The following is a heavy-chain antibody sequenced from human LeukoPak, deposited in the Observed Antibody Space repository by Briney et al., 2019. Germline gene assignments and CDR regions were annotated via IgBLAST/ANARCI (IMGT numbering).Heavy chain of an antibody. CDR1: GGSISSGSYY. V-gene: IGHV4-61*02. CDR2: IYTSGST. J-gene: IGHJ4*02. D-gene: IGHD3-3*01. CDR3: ARDHTDYDFWSGEPFSYFDY. Sequence: SQTLSLTCTVSGGSISSGSYYWSWIRQPAGKGLEWIGRIYTSGSTNYNPSLKSRVTISVDTSKNQFSLKLSSVTAADTAVYYCARDHTDYDFWSGEPFSYFDYWGQXTLVTVSS.